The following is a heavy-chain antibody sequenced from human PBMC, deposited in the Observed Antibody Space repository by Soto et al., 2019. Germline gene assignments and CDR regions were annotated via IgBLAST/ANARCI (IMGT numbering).Heavy chain of an antibody. CDR2: INSDGSST. J-gene: IGHJ6*03. Sequence: EVQLVESGGGLLRPGGSLRLSCAASGFTFSSYWMHWVRQAPGKGLVWVSRINSDGSSTSYADSVKGRFTISRDNAKNTPYLQMNSLRAEDTAVYYCARGGGLYYYYYYKDVWGKGTTVTVSS. CDR3: ARGGGLYYYYYYKDV. D-gene: IGHD3-10*01. V-gene: IGHV3-74*01. CDR1: GFTFSSYW.